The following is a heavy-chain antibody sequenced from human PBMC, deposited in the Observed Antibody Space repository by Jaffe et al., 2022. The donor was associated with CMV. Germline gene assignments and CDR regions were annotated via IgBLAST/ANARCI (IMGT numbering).Heavy chain of an antibody. CDR2: ISYDGSNK. CDR3: AKDHTYYYDSSGYYYDYYGMDV. V-gene: IGHV3-30*18. J-gene: IGHJ6*02. Sequence: QVQLVESGGGVVQPGRSLRLSCAASGFTFSSYGMHWVRQAPGKGLEWVAVISYDGSNKYYADSVKGRFTISRDNSKNTLYLQMNSLRAEDTAVYYCAKDHTYYYDSSGYYYDYYGMDVWGQGTTVTVSS. D-gene: IGHD3-22*01. CDR1: GFTFSSYG.